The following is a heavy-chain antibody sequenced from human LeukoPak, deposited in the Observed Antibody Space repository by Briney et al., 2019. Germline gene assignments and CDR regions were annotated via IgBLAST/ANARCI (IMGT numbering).Heavy chain of an antibody. D-gene: IGHD3-3*01. CDR3: AKGQFNKFWSGYPGSDYGMDV. CDR2: MNPNSGNT. CDR1: GYTFTSYD. J-gene: IGHJ6*02. Sequence: ASVKVSCKASGYTFTSYDINWVRQATGQGLEWMGWMNPNSGNTGYAQKFQGRVTMTRNTSISTAYMELNSLRAEDTAVYYCAKGQFNKFWSGYPGSDYGMDVWGQGTTVTVSS. V-gene: IGHV1-8*01.